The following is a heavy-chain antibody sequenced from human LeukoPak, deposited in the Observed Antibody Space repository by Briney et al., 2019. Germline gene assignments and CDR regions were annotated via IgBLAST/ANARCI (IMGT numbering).Heavy chain of an antibody. V-gene: IGHV1-18*01. CDR1: GYTFTSYG. D-gene: IGHD3-10*01. CDR2: ISAYNGNT. CDR3: ARVGHYYGSGSYALRVYGMDV. Sequence: ASVNVSCKASGYTFTSYGISWVRQAPGQGLEWMGWISAYNGNTNYAQKLQGRVTMTTDTSTSTAYMELRSLRSDDTAVYYCARVGHYYGSGSYALRVYGMDVWGQGTRSPSP. J-gene: IGHJ6*02.